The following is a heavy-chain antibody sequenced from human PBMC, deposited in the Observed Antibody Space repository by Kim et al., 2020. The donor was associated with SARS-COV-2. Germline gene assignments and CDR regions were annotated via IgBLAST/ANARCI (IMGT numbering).Heavy chain of an antibody. CDR3: ARGYCSSTSCYNFDY. V-gene: IGHV4-34*01. CDR1: GGSFSGYY. D-gene: IGHD2-2*01. J-gene: IGHJ4*02. Sequence: SETLSLTCAVYGGSFSGYYWSWIRQPPGKGLEWIGEINHSGSTNYNPSLKSRVTISVDTSKNQFSLKLSSVTAADTAVYYCARGYCSSTSCYNFDYWGQGTLVTVSS. CDR2: INHSGST.